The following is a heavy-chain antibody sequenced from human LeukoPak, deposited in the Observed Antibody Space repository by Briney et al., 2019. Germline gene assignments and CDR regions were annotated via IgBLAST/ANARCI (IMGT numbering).Heavy chain of an antibody. Sequence: SETLSLTCTVSGGSISSYYWGWIRQPPGKGLEWIGSIYYTGSTYYNPSLKSRVTVSVDTSKNQFSLNLRSVTAADTAVYYCARGEAVAVGGFDYWGQGTLVAVSS. J-gene: IGHJ4*02. CDR1: GGSISSYY. CDR3: ARGEAVAVGGFDY. CDR2: IYYTGST. D-gene: IGHD6-19*01. V-gene: IGHV4-39*01.